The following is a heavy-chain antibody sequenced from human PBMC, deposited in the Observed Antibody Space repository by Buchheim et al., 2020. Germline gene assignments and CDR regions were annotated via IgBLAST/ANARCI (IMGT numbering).Heavy chain of an antibody. D-gene: IGHD1-26*01. V-gene: IGHV3-74*03. J-gene: IGHJ6*02. CDR1: GFTFNRNW. Sequence: DVQLVESGGGLVQPGGSLRLSCAASGFTFNRNWIHWVRQAPGEGLVWVARIDRDGGSATYADFVKGRFTISRDNARSTVALQLNSVRVEDTAVYYCARGGYSGSYYVMDVWGQGTT. CDR3: ARGGYSGSYYVMDV. CDR2: IDRDGGSA.